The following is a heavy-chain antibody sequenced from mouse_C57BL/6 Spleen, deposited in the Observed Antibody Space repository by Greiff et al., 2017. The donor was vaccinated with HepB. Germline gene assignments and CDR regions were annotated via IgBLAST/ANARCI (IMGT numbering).Heavy chain of an antibody. CDR2: IWSGGST. CDR1: GFSLTSYG. CDR3: ARKGDGYDVYAMDY. D-gene: IGHD2-2*01. Sequence: VQLQQSGPGLVQPSQSLSITCTVSGFSLTSYGVHWVRQSPGKGLEWLGVIWSGGSTDYNAAFISRLSISKDNSKSQVFFKMNSLQVDDTAIYYCARKGDGYDVYAMDYWGQGTSVTVSS. J-gene: IGHJ4*01. V-gene: IGHV2-2*01.